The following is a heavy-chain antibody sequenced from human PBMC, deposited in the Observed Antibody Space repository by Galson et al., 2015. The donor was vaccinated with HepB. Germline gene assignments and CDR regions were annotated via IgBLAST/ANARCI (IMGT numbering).Heavy chain of an antibody. Sequence: SVKVSCKASGYTFTGYYMHWVRQAPGQGLEWMGWINPNSSGTNYAQKFQGRVTMTRDTSNSTAYMELSRLRSDDTAVYYCAREHLDTALYGCDYWGQGTLVTVSS. CDR1: GYTFTGYY. CDR2: INPNSSGT. V-gene: IGHV1-2*02. J-gene: IGHJ4*02. CDR3: AREHLDTALYGCDY. D-gene: IGHD5-18*01.